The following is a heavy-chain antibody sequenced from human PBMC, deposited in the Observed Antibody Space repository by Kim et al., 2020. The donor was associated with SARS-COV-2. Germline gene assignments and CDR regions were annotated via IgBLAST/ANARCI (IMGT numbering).Heavy chain of an antibody. D-gene: IGHD4-17*01. CDR3: AREGDYGDYEGYYYGMDV. Sequence: KSRGTISVDTSKNQFSLKLSSVTAADTAVYYCAREGDYGDYEGYYYGMDVWGQGTTVTVSS. J-gene: IGHJ6*02. V-gene: IGHV4-59*01.